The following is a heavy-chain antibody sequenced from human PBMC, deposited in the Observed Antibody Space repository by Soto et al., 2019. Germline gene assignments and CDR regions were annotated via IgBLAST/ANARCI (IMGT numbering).Heavy chain of an antibody. CDR1: GFTFSTYA. CDR2: ITTSGGNT. V-gene: IGHV3-23*01. D-gene: IGHD2-8*01. CDR3: AGRYCTNGVCYTNYYYYIDV. J-gene: IGHJ6*03. Sequence: GGSLRLSCAASGFTFSTYAMSWVRQAPGKGLEWVSTITTSGGNTYYADSVQGRFTISRNNSKNTLYLQMNSLRAEDTAVYYCAGRYCTNGVCYTNYYYYIDVWGKGTTVTVSS.